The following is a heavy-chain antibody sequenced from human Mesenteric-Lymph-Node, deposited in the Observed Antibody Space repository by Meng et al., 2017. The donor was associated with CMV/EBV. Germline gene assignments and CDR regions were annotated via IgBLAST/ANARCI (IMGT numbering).Heavy chain of an antibody. D-gene: IGHD2-2*01. CDR2: ISSSGSTI. CDR3: AKDKSTSKYYYYYYGMDV. V-gene: IGHV3-48*03. CDR1: GFTFSSYE. Sequence: GGSLRLSCAASGFTFSSYEMNWVRQAPGKGLEWVSYISSSGSTIYYADSVKGRFTISRDNAKNSLYLQMNSLRAEDTALYYCAKDKSTSKYYYYYYGMDVWGQGTTVTVSS. J-gene: IGHJ6*02.